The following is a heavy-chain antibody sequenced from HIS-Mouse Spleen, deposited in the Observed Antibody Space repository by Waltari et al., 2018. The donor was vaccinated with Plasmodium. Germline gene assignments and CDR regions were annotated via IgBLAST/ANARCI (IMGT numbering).Heavy chain of an antibody. D-gene: IGHD6-13*01. CDR2: INPNSGGT. J-gene: IGHJ1*01. V-gene: IGHV1-2*02. Sequence: VQLVQSGAEVKKPCASVKVSCKASGYPFTGYYLHWVRPAPGTSLEWMGWINPNSGGTNYAQKFQGRVTMTRDTSISTAYMELSRLRSDDTAVYYCARVLGYKAAAGTFVEYFQHWGQGTLVTVSS. CDR3: ARVLGYKAAAGTFVEYFQH. CDR1: GYPFTGYY.